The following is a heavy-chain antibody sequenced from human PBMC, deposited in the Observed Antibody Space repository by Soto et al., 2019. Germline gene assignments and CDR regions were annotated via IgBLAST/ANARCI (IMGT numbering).Heavy chain of an antibody. CDR1: GFTFSSYE. CDR3: ARDCPHPDY. V-gene: IGHV3-48*03. Sequence: PGGSLRLSCAASGFTFSSYEMNWVRQAPGKGLEWVSYISSSGSTIYYADSVKGRFTISRDNAKNSLYLKMNSLRAEDTAVYYCARDCPHPDYWGQGTLVTVSS. J-gene: IGHJ4*02. CDR2: ISSSGSTI.